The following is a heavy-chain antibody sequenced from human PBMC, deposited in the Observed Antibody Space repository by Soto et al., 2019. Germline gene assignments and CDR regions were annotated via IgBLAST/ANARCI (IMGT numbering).Heavy chain of an antibody. V-gene: IGHV4-31*03. CDR1: GESINSGGYY. Sequence: SETLSLTCSVSGESINSGGYYWSWIRHHPGKGLEWIGYIYYSGSTYYNPSLKSRVTISVDTSKNQFSLKLSSVAAADTAVYYCAIYDSSGSRGFQHWGQGTLVPVSS. CDR2: IYYSGST. CDR3: AIYDSSGSRGFQH. D-gene: IGHD3-22*01. J-gene: IGHJ1*01.